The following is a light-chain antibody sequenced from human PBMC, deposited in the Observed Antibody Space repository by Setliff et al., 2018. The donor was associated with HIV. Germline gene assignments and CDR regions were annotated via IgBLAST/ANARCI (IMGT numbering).Light chain of an antibody. CDR2: EVD. CDR1: SSDVFYNY. V-gene: IGLV2-14*01. CDR3: SSYSTTSTLL. Sequence: QSVLTQPASVSGSPGQLITISCTGTSSDVFYNYVSWYQQVPGKAPKLMIYEVDNRASGVSNRFSGSKSGTTASLTISGLQAGDEADYYCSSYSTTSTLLFGAGTKVTVL. J-gene: IGLJ1*01.